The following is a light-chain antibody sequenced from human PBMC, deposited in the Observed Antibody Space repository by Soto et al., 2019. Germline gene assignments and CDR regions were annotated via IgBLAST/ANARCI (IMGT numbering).Light chain of an antibody. Sequence: DIVLTQSPDSLAVSLGETATINCKSSQSILSTSNKNNYLAWFQQKPGHPLKLLIYWASTRESEVPERFSVSGSVTDFTLTISSLQPEDVAIYYCQQYYSIPRTFGRGTMVEIK. V-gene: IGKV4-1*01. CDR2: WAS. CDR1: QSILSTSNKNNY. CDR3: QQYYSIPRT. J-gene: IGKJ1*01.